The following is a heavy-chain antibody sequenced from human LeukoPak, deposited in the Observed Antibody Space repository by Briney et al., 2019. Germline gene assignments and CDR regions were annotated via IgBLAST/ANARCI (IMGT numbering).Heavy chain of an antibody. D-gene: IGHD3-3*01. Sequence: GGSLRLSCAASGFTFSSYWMSWVRQAPGKGLEWVANIKQDGSEKYYVDSVKGRFTISRDNAKNSLYLQMNSLRAEDTAVYYCAREGAVNYDFWSGPGAYWGQGTLVTVSP. CDR2: IKQDGSEK. J-gene: IGHJ4*02. CDR1: GFTFSSYW. V-gene: IGHV3-7*03. CDR3: AREGAVNYDFWSGPGAY.